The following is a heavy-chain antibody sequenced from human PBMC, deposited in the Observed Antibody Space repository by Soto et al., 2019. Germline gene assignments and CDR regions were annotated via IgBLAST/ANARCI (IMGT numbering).Heavy chain of an antibody. V-gene: IGHV3-48*01. CDR1: GFRFSDYS. Sequence: QPGGSLRLSCAASGFRFSDYSMNWVRQAPGRGLEWVSYISSSSFTIHYADSVEGRFAISRDNAKNSLYLQMNSLRAEDTAVYYCAKESIAVAGTYFDYWGQGTLVTVSS. CDR2: ISSSSFTI. CDR3: AKESIAVAGTYFDY. J-gene: IGHJ4*02. D-gene: IGHD6-19*01.